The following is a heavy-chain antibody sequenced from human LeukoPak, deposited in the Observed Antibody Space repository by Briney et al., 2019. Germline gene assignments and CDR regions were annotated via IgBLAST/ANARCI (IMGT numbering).Heavy chain of an antibody. Sequence: GGSLRLSCAASGFTFDDYAMHWVRQAPGKGLEWVSGISWNSGSIGYADSVKGRFTISRDNAKNSLYLQMNSLRAEDTALYYCAKDISWDTAMDAFDIWGQGTMVTVSS. J-gene: IGHJ3*02. D-gene: IGHD5-18*01. V-gene: IGHV3-9*01. CDR3: AKDISWDTAMDAFDI. CDR2: ISWNSGSI. CDR1: GFTFDDYA.